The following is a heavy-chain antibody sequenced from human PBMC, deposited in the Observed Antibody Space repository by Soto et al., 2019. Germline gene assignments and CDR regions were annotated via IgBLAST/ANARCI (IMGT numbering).Heavy chain of an antibody. CDR1: GFTFSSYW. CDR3: ARVPYDCSSTSCHDAFDI. Sequence: EVQLVESGGGLVQPGGSLRLSCAASGFTFSSYWMHWVRQAPGKGLVWVSRINSDGSSTSYADSVKGRFTISRDNAKNTLYLQMNSLRAEDTAVYYGARVPYDCSSTSCHDAFDIWGQGTMVTVSS. V-gene: IGHV3-74*01. J-gene: IGHJ3*02. D-gene: IGHD2-2*01. CDR2: INSDGSST.